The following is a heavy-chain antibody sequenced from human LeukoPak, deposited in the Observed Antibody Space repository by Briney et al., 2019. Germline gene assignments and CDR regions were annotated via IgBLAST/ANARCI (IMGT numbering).Heavy chain of an antibody. CDR2: IHPHGIF. CDR3: ARGRDRSKAGDH. V-gene: IGHV4-34*01. Sequence: SETLSLTCAVYGGSCDDYYCSWVRQPPGKGLEWIGEIHPHGIFYYNSSLVSRVTISIDTSKTQFSLGLTSVTAADTAFYYCARGRDRSKAGDHWGQGSLVTVSS. J-gene: IGHJ4*02. D-gene: IGHD5-24*01. CDR1: GGSCDDYY.